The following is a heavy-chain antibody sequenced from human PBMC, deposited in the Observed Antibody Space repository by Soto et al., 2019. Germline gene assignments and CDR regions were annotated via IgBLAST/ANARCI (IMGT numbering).Heavy chain of an antibody. Sequence: QVQLVESGGGVVQPGRSLRLSCAASGFMFSNHGMHWVRQAPGKGLEWVAVIWSDGNNRYYADSVKGRFTISRDNSKNTVCLQMNSLGAEDTAVYYCVRGDNWNDEASDYWGQGTLVTVSS. CDR1: GFMFSNHG. J-gene: IGHJ4*02. CDR3: VRGDNWNDEASDY. D-gene: IGHD1-1*01. CDR2: IWSDGNNR. V-gene: IGHV3-33*01.